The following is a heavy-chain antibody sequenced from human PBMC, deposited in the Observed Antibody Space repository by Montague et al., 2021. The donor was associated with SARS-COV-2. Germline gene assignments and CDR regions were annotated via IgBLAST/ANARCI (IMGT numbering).Heavy chain of an antibody. CDR2: IYYSGST. CDR1: GGSISSSSYY. J-gene: IGHJ6*02. CDR3: ARLGRQQLVRLSGMDV. V-gene: IGHV4-39*07. Sequence: SETLSLTCTVSGGSISSSSYYWGWIRQPPGKGLEWIGSIYYSGSTYNNPSLKSRVTISVDTSKNQFSLKLSSVTAADTAVYYCARLGRQQLVRLSGMDVWGQGTTVTVSS. D-gene: IGHD6-13*01.